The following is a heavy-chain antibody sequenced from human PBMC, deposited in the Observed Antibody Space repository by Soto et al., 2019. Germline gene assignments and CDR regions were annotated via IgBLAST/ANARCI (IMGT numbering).Heavy chain of an antibody. J-gene: IGHJ5*02. V-gene: IGHV1-3*01. CDR2: INAGNGNT. CDR1: GYTFTSYA. Sequence: ASVKVSCKASGYTFTSYAMHWVRQAPGQRLEWMGWINAGNGNTKYSQKFQGRVTITRDTSASTAYMELSSLRSEDTAVYYCARDLNRYFDWLLYNWFDPWGQGTLVTVSS. D-gene: IGHD3-9*01. CDR3: ARDLNRYFDWLLYNWFDP.